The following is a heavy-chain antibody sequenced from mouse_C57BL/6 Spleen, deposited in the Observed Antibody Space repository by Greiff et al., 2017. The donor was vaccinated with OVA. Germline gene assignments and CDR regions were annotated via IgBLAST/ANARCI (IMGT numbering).Heavy chain of an antibody. D-gene: IGHD2-4*01. Sequence: EVQGVESGEGLVKPGGSLKLSCAASGFTFSSYAMSWVRQTPEKRLEWVAYISRGGDYTYYADNVKGRFTISRDNARNTPYLRMSSLKSEDTAMYYCTRDDYDYASWFAYWGQGTLVTVSA. CDR3: TRDDYDYASWFAY. V-gene: IGHV5-9-1*02. J-gene: IGHJ3*01. CDR2: ISRGGDYT. CDR1: GFTFSSYA.